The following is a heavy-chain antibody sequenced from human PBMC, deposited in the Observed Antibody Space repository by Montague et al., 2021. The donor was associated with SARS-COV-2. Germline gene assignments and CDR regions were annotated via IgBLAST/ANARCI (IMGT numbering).Heavy chain of an antibody. CDR1: GGSFSGYY. J-gene: IGHJ6*02. CDR2: IYHSGST. CDR3: AVNYGSGSYSTYYYGMDV. D-gene: IGHD3-10*01. V-gene: IGHV4-34*01. Sequence: SETLSLTCAVYGGSFSGYYWSWIRQPPGKGLEWIGEIYHSGSTNYNPSLKSRVTISVDTSKNQFSLKLSSVTAADTAVYYCAVNYGSGSYSTYYYGMDVWGQGTMVTVSS.